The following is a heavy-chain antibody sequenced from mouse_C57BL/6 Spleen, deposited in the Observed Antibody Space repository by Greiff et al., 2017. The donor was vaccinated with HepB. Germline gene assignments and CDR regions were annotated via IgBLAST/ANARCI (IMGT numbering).Heavy chain of an antibody. V-gene: IGHV1-9*01. CDR3: ARGGSNYGGAMDY. CDR1: GYTFTGYW. J-gene: IGHJ4*01. Sequence: QVQLKQSGAELMKPGASVKLSCKATGYTFTGYWIEWVKQRPGHGLEWIGEILPGSGSTNYNEKFKGKATFTADTSSNTAYMQLSSLTTEDSAIYYCARGGSNYGGAMDYWGQGTSVTVSS. CDR2: ILPGSGST. D-gene: IGHD2-5*01.